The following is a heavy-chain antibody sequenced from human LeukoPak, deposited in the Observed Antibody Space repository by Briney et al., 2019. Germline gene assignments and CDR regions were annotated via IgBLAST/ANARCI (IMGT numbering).Heavy chain of an antibody. J-gene: IGHJ3*02. CDR2: IKQDGSEK. D-gene: IGHD3-9*01. CDR3: ARDRYFEWLPDAFDI. Sequence: GGTLRLSCAVSGFTFSSYWMSWVRQAPGKGLEWVANIKQDGSEKYYVDPVKGRFTISRDNAKNSLYRQMNSLRAEDTAVYYWARDRYFEWLPDAFDIWGQGTMVTVAS. CDR1: GFTFSSYW. V-gene: IGHV3-7*01.